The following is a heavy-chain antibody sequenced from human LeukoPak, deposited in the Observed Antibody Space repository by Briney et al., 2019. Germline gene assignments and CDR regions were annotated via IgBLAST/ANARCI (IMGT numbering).Heavy chain of an antibody. CDR2: FDPEDGET. J-gene: IGHJ3*02. CDR3: ATNYDYVWGSRGAFDI. CDR1: GYTLTELS. V-gene: IGHV1-24*01. D-gene: IGHD3-16*01. Sequence: GASVKVSCKVSGYTLTELSMHWVRQAPGKGLEWMGGFDPEDGETIYAQKFQGRVTMTEDTSTDTAYMELSSLRSEDTAVYYCATNYDYVWGSRGAFDIWGQGTMVTVSS.